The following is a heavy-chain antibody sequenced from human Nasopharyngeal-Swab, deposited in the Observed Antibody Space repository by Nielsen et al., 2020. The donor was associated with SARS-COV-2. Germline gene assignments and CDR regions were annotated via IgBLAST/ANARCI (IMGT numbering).Heavy chain of an antibody. CDR1: GGSISSYY. V-gene: IGHV4-59*12. CDR2: IYYSGST. D-gene: IGHD3-3*01. J-gene: IGHJ5*02. CDR3: ARVGRITIFGVVSWFDP. Sequence: SETLSLTCTVSGGSISSYYWSWIRQPPGKGLEWIGYIYYSGSTYYNPSLKSRVTISVDTSKNQFSLKLSSVTAADTAVYYCARVGRITIFGVVSWFDPWGQGTLVTVSS.